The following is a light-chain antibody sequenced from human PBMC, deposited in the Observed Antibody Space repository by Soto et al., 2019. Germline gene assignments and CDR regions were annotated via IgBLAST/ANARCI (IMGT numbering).Light chain of an antibody. CDR3: QQYNNWPPIT. Sequence: EIEMTPSPATLSLAPGERVTLSCRASESVSTTLAWYQQKAGQAPRLLIYGASTRATGIPARFSGSGSGTEFTLTISSLQSEDFAVYYCQQYNNWPPITFGQGTRLEI. CDR1: ESVSTT. CDR2: GAS. J-gene: IGKJ5*01. V-gene: IGKV3-15*01.